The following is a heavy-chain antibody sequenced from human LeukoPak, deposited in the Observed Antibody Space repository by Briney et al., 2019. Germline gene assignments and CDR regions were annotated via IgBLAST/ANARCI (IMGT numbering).Heavy chain of an antibody. J-gene: IGHJ3*02. CDR2: IIPIFGTA. D-gene: IGHD5-18*01. CDR3: ASGDTAMVFSYAFDI. V-gene: IGHV1-69*05. CDR1: GGTFSSYA. Sequence: SVKVSCKASGGTFSSYAISWVRQAPGQGFEWMGGIIPIFGTANYAQKFQGRVTITTDESTSTAYMELSSLRSEDTAVYYCASGDTAMVFSYAFDIWGQGTMVTVSS.